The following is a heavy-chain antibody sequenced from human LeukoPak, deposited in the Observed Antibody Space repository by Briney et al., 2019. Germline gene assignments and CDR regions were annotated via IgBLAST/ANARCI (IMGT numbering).Heavy chain of an antibody. J-gene: IGHJ5*02. CDR3: ARGRGYSSSWYWFDP. D-gene: IGHD6-13*01. Sequence: SETLSLTCTVSGGSISSYYWSWIRQPPGKGLEWIGYIYYSGSTNYNPSLKSRVTISVDTSKNQFSLKLSSVTAADTAVYYCARGRGYSSSWYWFDPWGQGTLVTVSS. CDR2: IYYSGST. CDR1: GGSISSYY. V-gene: IGHV4-59*01.